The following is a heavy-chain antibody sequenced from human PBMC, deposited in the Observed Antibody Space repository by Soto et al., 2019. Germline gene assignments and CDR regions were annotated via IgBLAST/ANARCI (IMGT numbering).Heavy chain of an antibody. J-gene: IGHJ6*02. CDR3: ARVGAKDERAYYYYGMDV. D-gene: IGHD1-26*01. CDR2: MNPNSGNT. CDR1: GYTFTSYD. Sequence: ASVKVSCTASGYTFTSYDSNWVRQDTGQGLEWMGWMNPNSGNTDYAQKFQGWVTMTRDTSISTAYMELSRLRSDDTAVYYCARVGAKDERAYYYYGMDVWGQGTTVTVSS. V-gene: IGHV1-8*02.